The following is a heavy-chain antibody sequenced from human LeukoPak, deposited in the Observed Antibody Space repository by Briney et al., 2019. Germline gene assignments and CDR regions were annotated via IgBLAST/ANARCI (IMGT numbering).Heavy chain of an antibody. V-gene: IGHV3-48*03. D-gene: IGHD6-13*01. J-gene: IGHJ4*02. Sequence: PGGSLRLSCTGSGFSFSSYQMNWVRQAPGKGLEWVSHISDDDTTIYYADSVKGRFTISRDDAKSSLYLEMKSLRAEDTAIYYCARGHGNSWCPFDSWGQGTLVTVSS. CDR1: GFSFSSYQ. CDR3: ARGHGNSWCPFDS. CDR2: ISDDDTTI.